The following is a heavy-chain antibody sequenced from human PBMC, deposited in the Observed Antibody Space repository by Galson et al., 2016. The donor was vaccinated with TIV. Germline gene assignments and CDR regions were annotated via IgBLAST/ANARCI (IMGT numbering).Heavy chain of an antibody. CDR1: GVTFSSYA. D-gene: IGHD6-13*01. CDR3: ARQSGYGSSWFPYYFDY. V-gene: IGHV4-59*08. J-gene: IGHJ4*02. Sequence: LRLSCAASGVTFSSYAMSWIRQPPGKGLEWIGYVYYSGSTNYSPSLRSRVTISRDTSKNQFSLKLSSVTAADTAVYYCARQSGYGSSWFPYYFDYWGQGTLVTVSS. CDR2: VYYSGST.